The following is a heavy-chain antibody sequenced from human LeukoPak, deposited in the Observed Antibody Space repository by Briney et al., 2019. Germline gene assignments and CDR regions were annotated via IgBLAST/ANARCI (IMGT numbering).Heavy chain of an antibody. CDR3: SRDLGTGRPHDF. CDR2: ISYDGSNK. CDR1: GFTFSSYA. Sequence: GRSLRLSCAASGFTFSSYAMHWVRQAPGKGLEWVAVISYDGSNKYYADSVKGRFTISRDNARDSLYLEMNSLTVEDTAVYFCSRDLGTGRPHDFWGQGTLVTVSS. D-gene: IGHD3/OR15-3a*01. V-gene: IGHV3-30*04. J-gene: IGHJ4*02.